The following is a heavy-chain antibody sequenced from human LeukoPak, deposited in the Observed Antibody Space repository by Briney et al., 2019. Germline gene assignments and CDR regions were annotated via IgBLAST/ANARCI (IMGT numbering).Heavy chain of an antibody. V-gene: IGHV1-2*06. CDR3: ARRMEMANPIGYYFDY. CDR1: GYTFTGYY. CDR2: INPNSGGT. Sequence: ASVKVSCKASGYTFTGYYMHWVRQAPGQGLEWMGRINPNSGGTNYAQKFQGRVTMTRDTSISIAYMELSRLRSDDTAVYYCARRMEMANPIGYYFDYWGQGTLVTVSS. J-gene: IGHJ4*02. D-gene: IGHD5-24*01.